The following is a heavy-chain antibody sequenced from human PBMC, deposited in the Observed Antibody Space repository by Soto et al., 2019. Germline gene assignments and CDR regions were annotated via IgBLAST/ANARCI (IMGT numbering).Heavy chain of an antibody. CDR3: ARVGGVAARTFDY. D-gene: IGHD6-6*01. CDR2: IYYSGST. J-gene: IGHJ4*02. Sequence: PSETLSLTCTVPGGSTNDVYWRWIRQPPGKGLEWIGYIYYSGSTDYNPSLKGRVTISVDTSKNQFSLKLRSVTAADMAVYYCARVGGVAARTFDYWGQGTLVTVSS. V-gene: IGHV4-59*01. CDR1: GGSTNDVY.